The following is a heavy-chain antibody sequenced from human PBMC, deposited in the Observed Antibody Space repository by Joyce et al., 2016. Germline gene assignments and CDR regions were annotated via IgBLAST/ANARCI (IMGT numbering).Heavy chain of an antibody. J-gene: IGHJ4*02. CDR2: ISNTGGRR. CDR3: GKDLEWELRHFDY. Sequence: EVQVLESGGGLVQPGGSLRLSCVVSGFSCRSYGMSWVRQAPGKGLEWVSTISNTGGRRYYAESVRGRFTISRDNSKNTLYMEMSSLRDEDTAVYYCGKDLEWELRHFDYWGQGSLVTVSS. V-gene: IGHV3-23*01. CDR1: GFSCRSYG. D-gene: IGHD1-26*01.